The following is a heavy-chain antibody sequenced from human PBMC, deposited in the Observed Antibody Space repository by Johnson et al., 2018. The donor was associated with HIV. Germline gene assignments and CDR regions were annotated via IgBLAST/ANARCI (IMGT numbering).Heavy chain of an antibody. V-gene: IGHV3-23*04. J-gene: IGHJ3*02. CDR3: ARVRPGDNWNSGAFDI. CDR2: ISGSGGST. D-gene: IGHD1-7*01. Sequence: VQLVESGGGVVQPGGSLRLSCAASGFTFSSYGMHWVRQAPGKGLEWVSAISGSGGSTYYADSVKGRFTISRDNSKNTLYLQMNSLRAEDTAVYYCARVRPGDNWNSGAFDIWGQGTMVTVSS. CDR1: GFTFSSYG.